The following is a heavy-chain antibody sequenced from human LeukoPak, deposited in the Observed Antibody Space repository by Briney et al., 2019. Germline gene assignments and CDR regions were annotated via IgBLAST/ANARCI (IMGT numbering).Heavy chain of an antibody. V-gene: IGHV4-31*03. Sequence: PSETLSLTCTVSGGSISSGGYYWSWIRQHPGQGLEWIGYIYYSGSTYYNPSLKSRVTISVDTSKNQFSLKLSSVTAADTAVYYCARSPGPNTIFGVVTSSHFDYWGQGTLVTVSS. CDR3: ARSPGPNTIFGVVTSSHFDY. J-gene: IGHJ4*02. D-gene: IGHD3-3*01. CDR2: IYYSGST. CDR1: GGSISSGGYY.